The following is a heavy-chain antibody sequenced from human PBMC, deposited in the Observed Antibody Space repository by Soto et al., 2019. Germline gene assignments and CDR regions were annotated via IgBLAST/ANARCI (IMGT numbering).Heavy chain of an antibody. V-gene: IGHV1-69*13. CDR1: GGTFSSYA. J-gene: IGHJ5*02. CDR2: IIPIFGTA. D-gene: IGHD5-12*01. CDR3: ASSRSVATISFDP. Sequence: SVKVSCKASGGTFSSYAISWVRQAPGQGLEWMGGIIPIFGTANYAQKFQGRVTITADESTSTAYMELSSLRSEDTAVYYCASSRSVATISFDPWGQGTLVTVSS.